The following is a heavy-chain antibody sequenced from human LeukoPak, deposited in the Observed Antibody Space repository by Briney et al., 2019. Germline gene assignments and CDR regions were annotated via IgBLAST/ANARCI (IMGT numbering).Heavy chain of an antibody. Sequence: SVKVSCKASGGTFISYAISWVRQAPGQGLEWMGGIIPIFGTADYAQKFQGRVTITADESTSTAYMELSSPRSEDTAVYYCARTAGIAVAQISFDYWGQGTLVTVSS. J-gene: IGHJ4*02. CDR3: ARTAGIAVAQISFDY. CDR1: GGTFISYA. D-gene: IGHD6-19*01. CDR2: IIPIFGTA. V-gene: IGHV1-69*01.